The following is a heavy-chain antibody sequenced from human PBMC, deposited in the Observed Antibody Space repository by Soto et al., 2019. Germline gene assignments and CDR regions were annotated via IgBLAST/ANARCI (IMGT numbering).Heavy chain of an antibody. V-gene: IGHV4-30-4*01. Sequence: QVQLQESGPGLVKPSQTLSLTCTVSGGSISSGDYYWSWIRQPPGKGLEWIGYIYYSGSTYYNPSLKSRVTISVDTSKNQFSLKLSSVTAEDTAVYYCARDDGYCSGGSCSNWFDPWGQGTLVTVSS. CDR1: GGSISSGDYY. D-gene: IGHD2-15*01. CDR2: IYYSGST. J-gene: IGHJ5*02. CDR3: ARDDGYCSGGSCSNWFDP.